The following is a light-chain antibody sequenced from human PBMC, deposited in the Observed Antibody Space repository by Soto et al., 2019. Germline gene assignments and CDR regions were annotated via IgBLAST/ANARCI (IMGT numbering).Light chain of an antibody. CDR2: DVS. J-gene: IGLJ2*01. V-gene: IGLV2-14*03. CDR1: XNDVGGYNF. Sequence: QSALTQPASVSGSHGQSITISCTGTXNDVGGYNFVSWFQHHPGKAPKLIIFDVSSRPSGVSDRFSGSKSGNTASLTISGLQAEDEADYYCSSYTTGSTYLFGGGTKLTVL. CDR3: SSYTTGSTYL.